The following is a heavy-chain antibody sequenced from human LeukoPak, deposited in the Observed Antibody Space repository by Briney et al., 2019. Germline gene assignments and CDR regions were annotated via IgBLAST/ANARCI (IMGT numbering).Heavy chain of an antibody. CDR2: ISGSGGST. CDR1: GFTFSSYA. J-gene: IGHJ4*02. V-gene: IGHV3-23*01. CDR3: ARVDSGNYDY. Sequence: GGSLRLSCAASGFTFSSYAMSWVRQAPGKGLEWVSAISGSGGSTYYADSVKGRFTISRDNSRNTLYLRMNSLRAEDTAVYYCARVDSGNYDYWGQGTLLTVSS. D-gene: IGHD1-26*01.